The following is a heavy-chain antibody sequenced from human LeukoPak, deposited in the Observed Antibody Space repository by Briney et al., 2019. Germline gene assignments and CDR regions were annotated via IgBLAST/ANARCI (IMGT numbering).Heavy chain of an antibody. Sequence: GSLRLSCAASGFTVSSNYMSWVRQAPGKGLEWVSVIYSGGTTYYAGSVKGRFTISRDNSKNTLYLQMNSLIAEDTAVYYCAKGGGIHVSFDYWGQGTLVTVSS. CDR1: GFTVSSNY. CDR2: IYSGGTT. CDR3: AKGGGIHVSFDY. V-gene: IGHV3-66*01. J-gene: IGHJ4*02. D-gene: IGHD3-10*01.